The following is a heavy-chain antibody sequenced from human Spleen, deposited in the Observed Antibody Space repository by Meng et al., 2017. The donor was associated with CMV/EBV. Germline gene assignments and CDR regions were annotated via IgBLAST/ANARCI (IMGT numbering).Heavy chain of an antibody. D-gene: IGHD3-9*01. CDR2: IYPGDSDT. V-gene: IGHV5-51*01. CDR3: ARRRTRGQVTGSKYYIDY. Sequence: GESLKISCEASGYTFTSYWIGWVRQMPGKGLEWMGIIYPGDSDTRYSPSFQGQVTISADKSINTAYLQWRSLKASDTAMYYCARRRTRGQVTGSKYYIDYWGHGTLVTVSS. CDR1: GYTFTSYW. J-gene: IGHJ4*01.